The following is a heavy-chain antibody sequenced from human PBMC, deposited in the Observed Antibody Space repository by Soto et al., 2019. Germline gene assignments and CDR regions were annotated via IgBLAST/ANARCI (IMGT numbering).Heavy chain of an antibody. CDR1: GDSISRANYY. V-gene: IGHV4-39*01. CDR3: ARQDYNLLTGFYWFDP. Sequence: SETLSLTCKVSGDSISRANYYWGWIRQPPGKGLEWIGSIYYSGSTNYNPSLESRVTVSVDTSKNQFSLKLTSVTATDTAVYYCARQDYNLLTGFYWFDPWGQGALVTVSS. CDR2: IYYSGST. J-gene: IGHJ5*02. D-gene: IGHD3-9*01.